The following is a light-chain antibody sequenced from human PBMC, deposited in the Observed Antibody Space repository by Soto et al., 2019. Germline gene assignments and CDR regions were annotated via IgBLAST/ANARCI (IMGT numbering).Light chain of an antibody. CDR3: MQALPRAYT. V-gene: IGKV2-28*01. Sequence: DIVMTQSPLSLPVTPGEPASISCRSSQSLLHSNGYNYLDWYLQKPGQSPQLLIYLGSNRASGVPDRFSGSGSGTDFTLKISRVEAEDVGVYYCMQALPRAYTFGQGTKLEIK. CDR1: QSLLHSNGYNY. J-gene: IGKJ2*01. CDR2: LGS.